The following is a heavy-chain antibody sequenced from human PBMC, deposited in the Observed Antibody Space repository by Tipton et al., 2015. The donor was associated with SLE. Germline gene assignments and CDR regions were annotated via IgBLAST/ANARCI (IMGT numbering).Heavy chain of an antibody. J-gene: IGHJ3*01. V-gene: IGHV4-38-2*02. D-gene: IGHD2-2*01. Sequence: TLSLTCTVSGYSLSTGYYWSWIRQPPAKGLEWIGSIYHSGTTYYNPSLQSRVSMSVDTPKNYFSLRLSSVTAADTAVYYCARVLGSQLTSFVFDVWGQGTVVTVPS. CDR3: ARVLGSQLTSFVFDV. CDR1: GYSLSTGYY. CDR2: IYHSGTT.